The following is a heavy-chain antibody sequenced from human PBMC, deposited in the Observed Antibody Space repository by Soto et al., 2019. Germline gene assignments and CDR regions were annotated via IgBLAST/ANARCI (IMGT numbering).Heavy chain of an antibody. Sequence: QVPLVQSGAEVKRPGASVKVSCKASGYTFDSYDITWVRQAPGQGLEWMGWISAYNGNTNYAQKLQDRVTMTTDTSTSTAYMELRSLGSDDTAVYFCARVFHWSGGNCYSYFFDYWGQGTLVTVS. V-gene: IGHV1-18*01. J-gene: IGHJ4*02. CDR1: GYTFDSYD. CDR3: ARVFHWSGGNCYSYFFDY. D-gene: IGHD2-15*01. CDR2: ISAYNGNT.